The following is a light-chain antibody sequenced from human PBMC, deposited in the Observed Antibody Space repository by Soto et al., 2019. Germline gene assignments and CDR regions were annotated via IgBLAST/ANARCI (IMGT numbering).Light chain of an antibody. Sequence: KMMKQSPATLSVYPGETASLSCRASQSAGNFLAWYQQKPGQAPRLLIYYISTRATGIPARFSGSGSGTEFTLTINSLQSEDSAVYYCQQHNQWPITFGQRTRLEI. J-gene: IGKJ5*01. V-gene: IGKV3D-15*01. CDR3: QQHNQWPIT. CDR1: QSAGNF. CDR2: YIS.